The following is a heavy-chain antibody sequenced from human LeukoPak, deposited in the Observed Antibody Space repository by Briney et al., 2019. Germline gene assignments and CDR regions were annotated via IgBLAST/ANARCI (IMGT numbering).Heavy chain of an antibody. CDR2: IYSGGST. Sequence: PGGSLRLSCAASGFTVSSNYMSWVRQAPGKGLEWVSVIYSGGSTYYADSVKGRFTISRHNSKNTLYLQMNSLRAEDTAVYYCAREYSGYDFAFDPWGQGALVTVSS. V-gene: IGHV3-53*04. D-gene: IGHD5-12*01. CDR1: GFTVSSNY. J-gene: IGHJ5*02. CDR3: AREYSGYDFAFDP.